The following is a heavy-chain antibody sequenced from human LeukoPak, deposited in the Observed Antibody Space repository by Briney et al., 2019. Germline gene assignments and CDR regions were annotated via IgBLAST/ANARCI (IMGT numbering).Heavy chain of an antibody. J-gene: IGHJ4*02. Sequence: GGSLRLSCAASGFTFSSYGMHWVRQAPGKGLEWVAFIRYDGGNKYYADSVKGRFTISRDNSKNTLYLQMNSLRAEDTAVYYCAKDSSVYHYDSRNFDYWGQGTLVTVSS. V-gene: IGHV3-30*02. D-gene: IGHD3-22*01. CDR3: AKDSSVYHYDSRNFDY. CDR1: GFTFSSYG. CDR2: IRYDGGNK.